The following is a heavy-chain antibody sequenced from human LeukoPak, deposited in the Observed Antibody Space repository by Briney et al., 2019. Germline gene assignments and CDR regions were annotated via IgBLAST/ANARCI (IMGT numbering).Heavy chain of an antibody. CDR1: GFTFNNSA. CDR2: ISGGGVNT. D-gene: IGHD6-13*01. Sequence: PGGSLRLSSAGSGFTFNNSAMCCGRQAPGKGLEWLSGISGGGVNTYYADSVKGRFTISRDNSENTLYLQMNSLRAEDTAVYYCAKGDPYSSNRLSMDDWGQGTTVTVSS. J-gene: IGHJ6*02. CDR3: AKGDPYSSNRLSMDD. V-gene: IGHV3-23*01.